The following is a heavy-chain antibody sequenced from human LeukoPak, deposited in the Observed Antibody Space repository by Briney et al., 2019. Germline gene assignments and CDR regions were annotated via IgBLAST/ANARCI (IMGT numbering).Heavy chain of an antibody. V-gene: IGHV3-74*01. D-gene: IGHD1-26*01. CDR2: INTDGSRT. CDR1: GFAFSSYW. CDR3: VHLVGSIPMDY. Sequence: GGSLRLSCAASGFAFSSYWMYWVRQAPGKGLVWVSDINTDGSRTRYADSVKGRFTISRDNAQNTLSLLMNSLRADDSGVYSCVHLVGSIPMDYWGQGTQVTVSS. J-gene: IGHJ4*02.